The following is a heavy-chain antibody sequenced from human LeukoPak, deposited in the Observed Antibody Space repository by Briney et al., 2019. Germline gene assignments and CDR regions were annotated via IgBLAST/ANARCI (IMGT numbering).Heavy chain of an antibody. CDR1: GFTFSSYD. D-gene: IGHD3-16*01. Sequence: GGSLRLSCAASGFTFSSYDMHWVRQATGKGLEWVSAIGTAGDTYYPGSVKGRFTISRENAKNSLYLQMNSLRAGGTAVYYCARGSALGMITFGGVTLPDYWGQGTLVTVSS. CDR2: IGTAGDT. CDR3: ARGSALGMITFGGVTLPDY. J-gene: IGHJ4*02. V-gene: IGHV3-13*01.